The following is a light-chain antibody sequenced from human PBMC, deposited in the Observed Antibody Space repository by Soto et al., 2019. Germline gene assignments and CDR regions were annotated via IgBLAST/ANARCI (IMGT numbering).Light chain of an antibody. J-gene: IGKJ2*01. Sequence: DIQMTQTPSSLSASVGDRATVTCRASESIARYLNWYQQKPGKAPKLLIYDTSTLQTVVPSRFSVSEAGTEFTLTISGLQPAYFATYDYQQSFSAPRTFGQGTKLE. V-gene: IGKV1-39*01. CDR3: QQSFSAPRT. CDR1: ESIARY. CDR2: DTS.